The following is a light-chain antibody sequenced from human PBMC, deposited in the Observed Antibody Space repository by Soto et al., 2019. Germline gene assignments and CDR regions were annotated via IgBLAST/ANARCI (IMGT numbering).Light chain of an antibody. V-gene: IGLV1-47*01. J-gene: IGLJ2*01. CDR1: SSNIGSNY. CDR3: AAWDDSLSGPRV. CDR2: RNN. Sequence: QSVLTQLPSASGTPGQRVTISCSGSSSNIGSNYVYWYQQLPGTAPKLLIYRNNQRPSGVPDRFSGSKSGTSASLAISGLRSEDEADYYCAAWDDSLSGPRVFGGGTKLTVL.